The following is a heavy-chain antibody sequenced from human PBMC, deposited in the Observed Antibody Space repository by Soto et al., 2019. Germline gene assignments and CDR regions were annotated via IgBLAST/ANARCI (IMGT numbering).Heavy chain of an antibody. D-gene: IGHD6-19*01. CDR3: AREKWLVRRNDPFDI. J-gene: IGHJ3*02. Sequence: QVQLVRSGEEVKKPGASVKVSCKASGYTFSNYYMHWVRQAPGQGLEWMGIINPNGGSTTYAQKFQGRVTSTRDTSMNTVNMELSSLRSEDTAVYYCAREKWLVRRNDPFDIWGQGTMVTVSS. CDR2: INPNGGST. V-gene: IGHV1-46*01. CDR1: GYTFSNYY.